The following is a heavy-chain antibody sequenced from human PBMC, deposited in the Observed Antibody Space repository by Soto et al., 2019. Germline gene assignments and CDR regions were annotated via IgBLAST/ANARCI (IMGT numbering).Heavy chain of an antibody. V-gene: IGHV4-31*02. CDR2: VYHTVTT. Sequence: HTLSLTCVFSGGPVRGDDLYWSWIRHLPGKGLEWIANVYHTVTTYYNPSLKSRVSMSVDTSQNQFSLIMASVTAADTAVYYCARALVTDYNSRDYHYYFAMDVWGQGTSVTVSS. CDR3: ARALVTDYNSRDYHYYFAMDV. CDR1: GGPVRGDDLY. J-gene: IGHJ6*02. D-gene: IGHD3-22*01.